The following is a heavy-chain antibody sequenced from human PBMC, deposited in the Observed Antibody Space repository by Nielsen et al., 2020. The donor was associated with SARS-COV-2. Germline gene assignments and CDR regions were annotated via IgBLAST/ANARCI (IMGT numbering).Heavy chain of an antibody. Sequence: SVKVSCKASGYTFTSYGISWVRQAPGQGLEWIGWIVVGSGNTNYAQKFQERVTITRDMSTSTAYMELSSLRSEDTAVYYCAVLGGATTLVSSWGQGTLVTVSS. CDR2: IVVGSGNT. D-gene: IGHD1-26*01. CDR1: GYTFTSYG. CDR3: AVLGGATTLVSS. J-gene: IGHJ4*02. V-gene: IGHV1-58*02.